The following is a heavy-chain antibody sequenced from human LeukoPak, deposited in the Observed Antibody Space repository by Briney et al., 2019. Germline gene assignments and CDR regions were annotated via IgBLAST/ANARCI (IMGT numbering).Heavy chain of an antibody. J-gene: IGHJ4*02. V-gene: IGHV3-74*01. CDR3: GRSNYNGEY. D-gene: IGHD3-10*01. CDR1: GFTLSSYW. Sequence: GGSLRLSCAASGFTLSSYWVHWVRQPPGKGLVWLSRTNEDGTYADYADSVKGRFTIPRDNAKNTVYLQMNSLRTEDTDVYFCGRSNYNGEYGARGTRVTVS. CDR2: TNEDGTYA.